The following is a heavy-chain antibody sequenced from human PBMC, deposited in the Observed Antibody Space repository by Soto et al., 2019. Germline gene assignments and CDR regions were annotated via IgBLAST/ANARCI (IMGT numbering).Heavy chain of an antibody. Sequence: SETLSLTCSVSGADINTYSWTWIRQPAGKGLEWIGRIYTSASINYNPSLKGRVTLSVDTSTNQVSLRLASVTAADTAIYYCARDREAGYNFYYGMDVWGQGTTVTVSS. CDR2: IYTSASI. D-gene: IGHD6-19*01. CDR3: ARDREAGYNFYYGMDV. J-gene: IGHJ6*02. CDR1: GADINTYS. V-gene: IGHV4-4*07.